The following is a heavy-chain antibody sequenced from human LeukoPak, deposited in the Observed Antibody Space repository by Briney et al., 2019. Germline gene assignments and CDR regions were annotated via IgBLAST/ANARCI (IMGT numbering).Heavy chain of an antibody. CDR1: GFTFSSIE. D-gene: IGHD1-26*01. J-gene: IGHJ6*02. CDR2: ISSSGGAI. Sequence: PGGSLRLSCAASGFTFSSIEMNWVRQAPGKGLEWLSYISSSGGAIYYADSVKGRFTISRDNSKNSLYLQMNSLRTEDTALYYCAKAGMGATLYYGMDVWGQGTTVTVSS. V-gene: IGHV3-48*03. CDR3: AKAGMGATLYYGMDV.